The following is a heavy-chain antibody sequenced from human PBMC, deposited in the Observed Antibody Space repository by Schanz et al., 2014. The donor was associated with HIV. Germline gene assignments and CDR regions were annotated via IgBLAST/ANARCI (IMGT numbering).Heavy chain of an antibody. J-gene: IGHJ6*02. CDR1: GLTFSNYA. D-gene: IGHD6-6*01. CDR2: ISGNGHYI. V-gene: IGHV3-21*06. Sequence: EVQLMDSGGGLVRPGGSLRLSCAASGLTFSNYAMSWVRQAPGKGLEWVSSISGNGHYIYFANSLRGRFAISRDNARSSVFLEMNDLRADDTGVYYCARDLQGLARQGGMDVWGQGTTVTVSS. CDR3: ARDLQGLARQGGMDV.